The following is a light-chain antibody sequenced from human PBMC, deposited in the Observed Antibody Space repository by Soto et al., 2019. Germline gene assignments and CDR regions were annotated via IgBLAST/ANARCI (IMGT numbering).Light chain of an antibody. J-gene: IGKJ1*01. CDR2: KAS. CDR3: QQYNSYPWT. CDR1: QSISSW. V-gene: IGKV1-5*03. Sequence: DSQMTQSPSTLYASVGDRVTITCRASQSISSWLAWYQQKPGKAPKLLIYKASSLESGVPSRLSGNGSGTECTLTSSSLQPDEFATYYCQQYNSYPWTFGQGTKVEIK.